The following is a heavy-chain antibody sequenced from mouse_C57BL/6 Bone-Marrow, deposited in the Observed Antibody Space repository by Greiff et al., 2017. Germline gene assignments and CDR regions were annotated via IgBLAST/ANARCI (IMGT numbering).Heavy chain of an antibody. J-gene: IGHJ3*01. D-gene: IGHD2-4*01. CDR1: GYTFTSYW. V-gene: IGHV1-7*01. CDR3: ASYDYDLAWFAY. Sequence: VHLVESGAELAKPGASVKLSCKASGYTFTSYWMHWVKQRPGQGLEWIGYINPSSGYTKYNQKFKDKATLTADKSSSTAYMQLSSLTYEDSAVYYCASYDYDLAWFAYWGQGTLVTVSA. CDR2: INPSSGYT.